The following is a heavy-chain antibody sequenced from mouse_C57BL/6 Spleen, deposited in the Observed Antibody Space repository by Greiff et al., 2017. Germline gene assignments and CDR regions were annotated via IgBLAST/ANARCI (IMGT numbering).Heavy chain of an antibody. CDR2: IYPGDGDT. Sequence: VQLQQSGAELVKPGASVKISCKASGYAFSSYWLNWVKPRPGKGLEWNGQIYPGDGDTHYNGKFKGKDTVTADKSSSTAYMQLSNLTSEDTAVYFCARADYDYDKRFAYWGQGTLVTVSA. CDR3: ARADYDYDKRFAY. V-gene: IGHV1-80*01. D-gene: IGHD2-4*01. J-gene: IGHJ3*01. CDR1: GYAFSSYW.